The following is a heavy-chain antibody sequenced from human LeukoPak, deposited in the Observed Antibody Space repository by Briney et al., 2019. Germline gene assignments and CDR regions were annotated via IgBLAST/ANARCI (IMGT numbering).Heavy chain of an antibody. D-gene: IGHD6-13*01. J-gene: IGHJ6*02. Sequence: PGGSLRLSCAASGFTFSGYWMHWVRQAPGKGLEWVAVISLDGNNEYYADSVKGRFSLSRDNSMNTLYLQLNSLRTEDTAMYYCARVYRGSSWYLPWDYYYGMDVWGQGTKVTVSS. CDR2: ISLDGNNE. CDR1: GFTFSGYW. V-gene: IGHV3-30-3*01. CDR3: ARVYRGSSWYLPWDYYYGMDV.